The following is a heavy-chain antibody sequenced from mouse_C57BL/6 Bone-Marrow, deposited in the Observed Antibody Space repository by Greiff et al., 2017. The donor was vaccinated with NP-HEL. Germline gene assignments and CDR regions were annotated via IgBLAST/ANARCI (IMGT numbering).Heavy chain of an antibody. Sequence: EVNVVESGGGLVKPGGSLKLSCAASGFTFSSYAMSWVRQTPEKRLEWVATISDGGSYTYYPDNVKGRFTISRDNAKNNLYLQMSHLKSEDTAMYYCARDDGRVPRAMDYWGQGTSVTVSS. D-gene: IGHD1-1*01. V-gene: IGHV5-4*01. CDR3: ARDDGRVPRAMDY. CDR2: ISDGGSYT. J-gene: IGHJ4*01. CDR1: GFTFSSYA.